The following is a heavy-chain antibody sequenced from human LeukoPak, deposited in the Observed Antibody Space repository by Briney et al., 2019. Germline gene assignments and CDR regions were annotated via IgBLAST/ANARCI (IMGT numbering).Heavy chain of an antibody. CDR2: IKIKNDDWTT. D-gene: IGHD2-8*01. CDR1: GFTFKNAW. J-gene: IGHJ4*02. CDR3: TTDPPDMGYCTNGVCNIIDY. V-gene: IGHV3-15*01. Sequence: GSPRISCAAPGFTFKNAWVGWGRQGPGKGVEWVGRIKIKNDDWTTDYAAPVKGRFTISRDDSTNTLYLQMNSLKTEDTAVYYCTTDPPDMGYCTNGVCNIIDYWGQGTLVTVSS.